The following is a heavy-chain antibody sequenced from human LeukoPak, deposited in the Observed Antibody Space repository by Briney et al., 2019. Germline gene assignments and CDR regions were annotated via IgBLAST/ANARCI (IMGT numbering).Heavy chain of an antibody. CDR1: GYTFTKYA. CDR2: IDTNTGNP. V-gene: IGHV7-4-1*02. CDR3: ANRYDSSGFFAY. Sequence: ASVKVSCKGSGYTFTKYAISWVRQAPGQGLGYMGWIDTNTGNPTYAQGFTGRSVFSLDTSVSTAYLQISSLKAEDSAIYFCANRYDSSGFFAYWGQGTLVTVSS. J-gene: IGHJ4*02. D-gene: IGHD3-22*01.